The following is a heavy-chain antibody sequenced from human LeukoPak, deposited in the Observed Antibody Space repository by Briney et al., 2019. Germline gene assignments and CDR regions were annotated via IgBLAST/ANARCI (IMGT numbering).Heavy chain of an antibody. CDR3: ATNSPGSFPSFDY. Sequence: ASVKVSCKVSGYTLTELSMHWVRQAPGKGLEWMGGFDPEDGETIYAQKFQGRVTMTEDTSTDKAYMELSSLRSEDTAVYYCATNSPGSFPSFDYWGQGTLVTVSS. CDR1: GYTLTELS. J-gene: IGHJ4*02. D-gene: IGHD3-10*01. V-gene: IGHV1-24*01. CDR2: FDPEDGET.